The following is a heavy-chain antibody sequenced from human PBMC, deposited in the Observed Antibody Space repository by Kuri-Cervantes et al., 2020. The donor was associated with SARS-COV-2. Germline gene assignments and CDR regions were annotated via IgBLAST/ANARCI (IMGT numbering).Heavy chain of an antibody. CDR1: GFTFNSYG. V-gene: IGHV3-30*03. CDR2: ISYDGINK. CDR3: ARDISGLYFDY. Sequence: LSLTCAASGFTFNSYGIHWVRQAPGKGLEWVALISYDGINKYYADSVEGRFTISRDNSKNTLYLQMNSLRAEDTAVYYCARDISGLYFDYWGQGTLVTVSS. J-gene: IGHJ4*02. D-gene: IGHD3-9*01.